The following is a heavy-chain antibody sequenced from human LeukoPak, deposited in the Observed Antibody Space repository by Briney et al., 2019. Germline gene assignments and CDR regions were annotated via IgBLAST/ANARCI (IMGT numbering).Heavy chain of an antibody. CDR1: GFTFSSYA. J-gene: IGHJ3*02. D-gene: IGHD2-15*01. V-gene: IGHV3-23*01. CDR2: IGGSGGST. Sequence: GGSLRLSCAASGFTFSSYAMSWVRQAPGKGLEWVSAIGGSGGSTYYADSVKGRFTISRDNSKNTLYLQMNSLRAEDTAVYYCANSLSSSHSFDAFDIWGQGTMVTVSS. CDR3: ANSLSSSHSFDAFDI.